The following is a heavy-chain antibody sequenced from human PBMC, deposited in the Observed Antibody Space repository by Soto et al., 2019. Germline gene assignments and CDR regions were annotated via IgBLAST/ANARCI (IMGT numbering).Heavy chain of an antibody. Sequence: GGSLRLSCTASGFTFGDYAMSWFRQAPGKGLEWVGFIRSKAYGGTTEYAASVKGRFTISRDDSKSIAYLQMNSLKTEDTAVYYCTRDPKLLWFGELPYYFDYWGQGTLVTVSS. CDR2: IRSKAYGGTT. D-gene: IGHD3-10*01. CDR3: TRDPKLLWFGELPYYFDY. CDR1: GFTFGDYA. V-gene: IGHV3-49*03. J-gene: IGHJ4*02.